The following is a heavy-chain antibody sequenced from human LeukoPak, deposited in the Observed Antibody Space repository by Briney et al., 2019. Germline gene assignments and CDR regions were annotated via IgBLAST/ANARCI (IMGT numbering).Heavy chain of an antibody. J-gene: IGHJ5*02. CDR3: ARGIQLWLLEVWFDP. CDR2: ISYDGSNK. CDR1: GFTFSSYA. D-gene: IGHD5-18*01. V-gene: IGHV3-30-3*01. Sequence: GRSLRLSCAASGFTFSSYAMHWVRQAPGKGLEWVAVISYDGSNKYYADSVKGRFTISRDNSKNTLYLQMNSLRAEDTAVYYCARGIQLWLLEVWFDPWAREPWSPSPQ.